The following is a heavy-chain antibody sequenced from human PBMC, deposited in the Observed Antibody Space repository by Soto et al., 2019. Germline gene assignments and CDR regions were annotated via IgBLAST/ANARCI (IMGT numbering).Heavy chain of an antibody. Sequence: GASVKVSCKDSGYTFTGYYMHWVRQAHGQGLEWMGWINPNSGGTNYAQKFQGWVTMTRDTSISTAYMELSRLRSDDTAVYYCARGKSTVTIYGMDVWGQGTTVTVSS. CDR1: GYTFTGYY. CDR3: ARGKSTVTIYGMDV. V-gene: IGHV1-2*04. CDR2: INPNSGGT. J-gene: IGHJ6*02. D-gene: IGHD4-4*01.